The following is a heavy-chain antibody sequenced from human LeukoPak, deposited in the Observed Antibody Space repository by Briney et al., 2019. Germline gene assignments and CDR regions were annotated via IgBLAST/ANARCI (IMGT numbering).Heavy chain of an antibody. J-gene: IGHJ4*02. V-gene: IGHV4-34*01. Sequence: PSGTLSLTCAVYGGSFSGYYWSWIRQPPGKGLEWIGEINHSGSTNYNPSLKSRVTISVDTSKNQFSLKLSSVTAADTAVYYCAPRRYSSGWYERWGQGTLVTVSS. CDR2: INHSGST. CDR1: GGSFSGYY. CDR3: APRRYSSGWYER. D-gene: IGHD6-19*01.